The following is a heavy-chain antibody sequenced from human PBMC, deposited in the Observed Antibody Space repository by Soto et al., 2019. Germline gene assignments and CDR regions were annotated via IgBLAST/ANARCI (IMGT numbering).Heavy chain of an antibody. V-gene: IGHV4-61*05. J-gene: IGHJ4*02. CDR1: GGSISSGGYS. CDR2: MYYSGST. CDR3: ARHNYGSGSTYFDY. D-gene: IGHD3-10*01. Sequence: PSETLSLTCAVSGGSISSGGYSWSWIRQPQGKGLKWIGYMYYSGSTNYNPSLKSRVTISVDKSKNQFSLKLNSMTAADTAVYYCARHNYGSGSTYFDYWGQGTLVTVSS.